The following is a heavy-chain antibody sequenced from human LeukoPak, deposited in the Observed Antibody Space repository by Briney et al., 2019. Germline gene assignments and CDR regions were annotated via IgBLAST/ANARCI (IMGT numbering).Heavy chain of an antibody. J-gene: IGHJ3*01. CDR2: IYPGDSDT. V-gene: IGHV5-51*01. Sequence: GESLKISCKASGYSFTNYWIGWVRQMPGKGLEWMGIIYPGDSDTRYSPSFQGQVTISADKSITTAYLQWSSLKASDTAMYYCASDTSGYYFPHAFNLWGQGTMVSVSS. CDR3: ASDTSGYYFPHAFNL. D-gene: IGHD3-22*01. CDR1: GYSFTNYW.